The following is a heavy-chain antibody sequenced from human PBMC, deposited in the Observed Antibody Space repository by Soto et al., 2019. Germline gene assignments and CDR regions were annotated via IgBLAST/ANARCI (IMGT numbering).Heavy chain of an antibody. V-gene: IGHV4-59*12. CDR1: GGSISSFY. J-gene: IGHJ5*02. CDR2: IYYSGST. CDR3: ARVPDR. Sequence: SETLSLTCTVSGGSISSFYWSWIRQPPGKGLEWIGYIYYSGSTNYSPSLKSRVTISVDTSKNQFSLKLSSVAAADTAVYYCARVPDRWGQGTLVTVSS. D-gene: IGHD2-2*01.